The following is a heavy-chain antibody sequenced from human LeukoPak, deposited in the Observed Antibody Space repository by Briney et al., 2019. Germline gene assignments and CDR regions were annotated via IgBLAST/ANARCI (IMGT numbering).Heavy chain of an antibody. CDR2: IYYSGST. CDR3: ASAGYDSSGYPYYYYMDV. Sequence: SETLSLTCTVSGGSISSYYWSWIRQPPGKGLEWIGYIYYSGSTNYNPSLKSRVTISVDTSKNQFSLKLSSVTAADTAVYYCASAGYDSSGYPYYYYMDVWGKGTTVTVPS. CDR1: GGSISSYY. V-gene: IGHV4-59*01. D-gene: IGHD3-22*01. J-gene: IGHJ6*03.